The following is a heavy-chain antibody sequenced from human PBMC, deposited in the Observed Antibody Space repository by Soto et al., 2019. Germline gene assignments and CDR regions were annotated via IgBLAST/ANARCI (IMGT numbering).Heavy chain of an antibody. CDR2: IWYDGSNK. V-gene: IGHV3-33*01. D-gene: IGHD3-10*02. CDR1: GFTFSSYG. J-gene: IGHJ4*02. CDR3: ARDYDREDY. Sequence: LSLTCAASGFTFSSYGMHWVRQAPGKGLEWVAVIWYDGSNKYYADSVKGRFTISRDNSKNTLYLQMNSLRAEDTAVYYCARDYDREDYWGQGTLVTVSS.